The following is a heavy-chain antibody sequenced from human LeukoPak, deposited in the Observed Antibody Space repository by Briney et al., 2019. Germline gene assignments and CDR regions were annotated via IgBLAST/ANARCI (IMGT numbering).Heavy chain of an antibody. Sequence: GGSLRLSCAASGFSFSSYSMNWVRQAPGKGLEWVSGLSGLGDSKYYAGSVNGRFSISRDNANNRLYLQMNNLRAEDTAVYYCAKDFRDSSMFTDGYFDSWGQGTLVTVSS. D-gene: IGHD5-18*01. J-gene: IGHJ4*02. V-gene: IGHV3-23*01. CDR3: AKDFRDSSMFTDGYFDS. CDR1: GFSFSSYS. CDR2: LSGLGDSK.